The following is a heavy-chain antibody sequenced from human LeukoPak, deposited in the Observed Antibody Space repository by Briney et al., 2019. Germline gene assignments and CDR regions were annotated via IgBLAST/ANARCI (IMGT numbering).Heavy chain of an antibody. CDR1: GFTFSSYA. J-gene: IGHJ6*02. V-gene: IGHV3-23*01. CDR2: ISGSGGST. D-gene: IGHD6-13*01. Sequence: GGSLRLSCAASGFTFSSYAMSWVRQAPGKGLEWVSAISGSGGSTYYADSVKGRFTISRDNSKNTLYLQMNSLRAEDTAVYYCTTGSWSRTNYFYYYGMDVWGQGTTVTVSS. CDR3: TTGSWSRTNYFYYYGMDV.